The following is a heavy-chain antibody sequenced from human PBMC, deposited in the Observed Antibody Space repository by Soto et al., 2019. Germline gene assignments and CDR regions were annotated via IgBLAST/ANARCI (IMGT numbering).Heavy chain of an antibody. D-gene: IGHD5-12*01. CDR1: GGTFSSYT. J-gene: IGHJ4*02. V-gene: IGHV1-69*08. CDR2: IIPILGIA. Sequence: QVQLVQSGAEVKKPGSSVKVSCKASGGTFSSYTISWVRQSPGQGLEWMGRIIPILGIANYAQKFQGRVTITADKSTSTAYMELSSLRSEDTAVYYCARERDSGYEDYWCQGTLVTVSS. CDR3: ARERDSGYEDY.